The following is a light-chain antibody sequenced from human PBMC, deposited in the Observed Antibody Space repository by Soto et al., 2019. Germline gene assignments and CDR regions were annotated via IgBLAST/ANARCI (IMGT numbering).Light chain of an antibody. V-gene: IGKV1-5*03. CDR2: KAS. CDR3: QQYNNYWT. J-gene: IGKJ1*01. CDR1: QSISYW. Sequence: DIQMTQSPSTLSASVGDRVTITCRASQSISYWLAWYQQKPGKAPNLLIYKASSLESGVPSRLSGSGSGTAFTLTITTLQPDDFETYYCQQYNNYWTFGQGTKVEIK.